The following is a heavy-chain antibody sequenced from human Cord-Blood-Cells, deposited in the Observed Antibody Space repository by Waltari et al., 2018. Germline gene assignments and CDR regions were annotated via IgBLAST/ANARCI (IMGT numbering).Heavy chain of an antibody. J-gene: IGHJ4*02. CDR2: INPNSGGT. D-gene: IGHD2-15*01. CDR1: GYTFTGYY. V-gene: IGHV1-2*02. Sequence: QVQLVQSGAEVKKPGASVKVSCKASGYTFTGYYMHWVRQAPGQGLEWMGWINPNSGGTNYSQKFQGRGTMTRDTSISTAYMELSRLRSDDTAVYYCARDPRYCSGGSCYYFDYWGQGTLVTVSS. CDR3: ARDPRYCSGGSCYYFDY.